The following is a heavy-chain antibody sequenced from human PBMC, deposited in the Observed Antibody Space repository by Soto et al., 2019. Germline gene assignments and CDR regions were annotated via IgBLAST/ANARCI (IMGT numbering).Heavy chain of an antibody. Sequence: SETLSLTCTVSGGSISSYYWSWIRQPPGKGLEWIGYIYYSGSTNYNPSLKSRVTISVDTSKNQFSLKLSSVTAAVTAVYYCARDRALPNYYYYMDVWGKGTTVTVSS. CDR2: IYYSGST. J-gene: IGHJ6*03. V-gene: IGHV4-59*12. CDR1: GGSISSYY. CDR3: ARDRALPNYYYYMDV.